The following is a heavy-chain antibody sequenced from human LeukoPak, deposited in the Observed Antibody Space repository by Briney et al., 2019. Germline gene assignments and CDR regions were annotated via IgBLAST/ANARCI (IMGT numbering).Heavy chain of an antibody. J-gene: IGHJ4*02. Sequence: KPSETLSLTCTVSGGSISSSSYYWGWIRQPPGKGLEWIGSIYYSGSTYYNPSPKSRVTISVDTSKNQFSLKLSSVTAADTAVYYCATSGYDTSPEYWGQGTLVTVSS. V-gene: IGHV4-39*01. CDR3: ATSGYDTSPEY. CDR1: GGSISSSSYY. D-gene: IGHD5-12*01. CDR2: IYYSGST.